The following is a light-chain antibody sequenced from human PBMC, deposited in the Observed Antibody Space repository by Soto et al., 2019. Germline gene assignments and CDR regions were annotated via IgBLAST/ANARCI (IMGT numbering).Light chain of an antibody. CDR1: SSNIGNNY. J-gene: IGLJ1*01. CDR2: ENN. Sequence: VLTQPPSVSAAPGQKVTISCSGSSSNIGNNYVSWYQQLPGTAPKLLIYENNKRPSGIPDRFSGSKSGTSATLGITGLQTGDEADYYCGTWDSSLSASYVFGTGTKVTVL. V-gene: IGLV1-51*02. CDR3: GTWDSSLSASYV.